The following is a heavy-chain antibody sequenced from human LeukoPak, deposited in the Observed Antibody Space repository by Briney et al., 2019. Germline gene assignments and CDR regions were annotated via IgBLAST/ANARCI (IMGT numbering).Heavy chain of an antibody. V-gene: IGHV4-59*12. CDR3: ARTSGGSDYLGVFDY. CDR1: GGSISSYY. J-gene: IGHJ4*02. Sequence: TSETLSLTCTVSGGSISSYYWSWIRQPPGKGLEWIGYIYYSGSTNYNPSLKSRVTISVDTSKNQFSLNLSSVTAADTAVYYRARTSGGSDYLGVFDYWGQGTVVTVSS. CDR2: IYYSGST. D-gene: IGHD2-21*01.